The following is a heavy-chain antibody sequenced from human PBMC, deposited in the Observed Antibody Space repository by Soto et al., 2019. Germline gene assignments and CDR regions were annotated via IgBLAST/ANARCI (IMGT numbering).Heavy chain of an antibody. J-gene: IGHJ6*02. CDR3: VRPLPSGRNYGLDV. CDR2: ISCCGGST. CDR1: GFNFKKFA. D-gene: IGHD3-10*01. V-gene: IGHV3-23*01. Sequence: EVQLLESGGGVVQPGGSLRLSCVASGFNFKKFAMSWVRQAPGEGLEWVSGISCCGGSTSYADSVKGRFSIARDDSTNTLSLQMDSLRAEDTAVYYCVRPLPSGRNYGLDVWGQGTTVTVSS.